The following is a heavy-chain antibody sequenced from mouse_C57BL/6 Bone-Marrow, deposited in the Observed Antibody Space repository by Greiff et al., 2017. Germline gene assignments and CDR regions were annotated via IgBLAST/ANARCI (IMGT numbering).Heavy chain of an antibody. D-gene: IGHD2-1*01. V-gene: IGHV1-54*01. J-gene: IGHJ2*01. CDR2: INPGSGGT. CDR1: GYAFTNYL. CDR3: ARIYYGNYDYFDY. Sequence: QVHVKQSGAELVRPGTSVKVSCKASGYAFTNYLIEWVKQRPGQGLEWIGVINPGSGGTNYNEKFKGKATLTADKSSSTAYMQLSSLTSEDSAVYFCARIYYGNYDYFDYWGQGTTLTVSS.